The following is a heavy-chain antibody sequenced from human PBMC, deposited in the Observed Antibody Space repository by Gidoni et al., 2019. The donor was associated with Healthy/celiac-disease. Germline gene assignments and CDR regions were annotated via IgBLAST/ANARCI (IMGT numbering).Heavy chain of an antibody. Sequence: QVTLRESGPALVNPTQTLTLTCTFPGFPLSTSGPCVSWIRQPPGKALEWLARIDWDDDKYYSTSLKTRLTISKDTSKNQVVLTMTNMDPVDTATYYCARSFCGRSGTPHGAFDIWGQGTMVTVSS. D-gene: IGHD6-19*01. CDR2: IDWDDDK. V-gene: IGHV2-70*15. J-gene: IGHJ3*02. CDR3: ARSFCGRSGTPHGAFDI. CDR1: GFPLSTSGPC.